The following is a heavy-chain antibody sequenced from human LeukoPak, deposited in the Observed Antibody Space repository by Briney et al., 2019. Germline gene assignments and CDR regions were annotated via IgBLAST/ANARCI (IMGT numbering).Heavy chain of an antibody. CDR2: ISGSGGST. Sequence: GGSLRLSCAASGFTFSSYAMSWVRQAPGKGLEWVSGISGSGGSTYNADSVKGRFTIFRDNSKNTLYLQMNSLRAEDTAVYYCARDPPSVAGIDYWGQGTLVTVSS. CDR1: GFTFSSYA. J-gene: IGHJ4*02. V-gene: IGHV3-23*01. CDR3: ARDPPSVAGIDY. D-gene: IGHD6-19*01.